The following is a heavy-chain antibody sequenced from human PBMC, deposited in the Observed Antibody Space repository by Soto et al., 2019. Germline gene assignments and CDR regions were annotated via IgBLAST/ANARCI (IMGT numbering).Heavy chain of an antibody. Sequence: PSETLSLTCTVSGGSISSYYWSWIRQPPGKGLEWIGYIYYSGSTNYNPSLKSRVTISVDTPKNQFSLKLSSVTAADTAVYYCARDADDYGDYFDYWGQGTLVTVSS. D-gene: IGHD4-17*01. CDR1: GGSISSYY. CDR3: ARDADDYGDYFDY. CDR2: IYYSGST. V-gene: IGHV4-59*01. J-gene: IGHJ4*02.